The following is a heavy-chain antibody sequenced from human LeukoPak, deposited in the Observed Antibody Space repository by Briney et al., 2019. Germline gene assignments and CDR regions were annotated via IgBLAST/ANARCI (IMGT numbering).Heavy chain of an antibody. V-gene: IGHV5-51*07. CDR2: IYPGDSET. CDR3: ARYCSGSSCFHYGMDV. D-gene: IGHD2-15*01. Sequence: GESLKISCKGSGYNFINHWTGWVHQMPGKGLEWMGIIYPGDSETRYSPSFQGQVTISDDKSISTAYLQWSSLKASDTAMYYCARYCSGSSCFHYGMDVWGQGTTVTVSS. CDR1: GYNFINHW. J-gene: IGHJ6*02.